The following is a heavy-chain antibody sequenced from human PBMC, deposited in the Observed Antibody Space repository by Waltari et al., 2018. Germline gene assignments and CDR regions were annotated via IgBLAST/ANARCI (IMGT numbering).Heavy chain of an antibody. Sequence: EVQLLESVGGLVQPGGSLILSFAASGFPFSSYSMSWVRQAPGKGLEWVSAISGSGGSTYYADSVKGRFTISRDNSKNTLYLQMNSLRAEDTAVYYCAKESGADFDYWGQGTLVTVSS. J-gene: IGHJ4*02. CDR1: GFPFSSYS. CDR3: AKESGADFDY. CDR2: ISGSGGST. V-gene: IGHV3-23*01.